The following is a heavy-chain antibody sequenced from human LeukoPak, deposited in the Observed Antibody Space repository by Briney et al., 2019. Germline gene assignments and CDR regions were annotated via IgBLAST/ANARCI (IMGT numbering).Heavy chain of an antibody. Sequence: PGGSLRLSCAASRFTFRNYAMHWVRQAPGKGLEWVAVISSDGTNKDYADSVKGRFSISRDNSKNTIYLQMNRLRADDTAVYYCARDRSQEFDPWGQGTLVTVSS. CDR1: RFTFRNYA. V-gene: IGHV3-30*04. CDR3: ARDRSQEFDP. D-gene: IGHD3-10*01. CDR2: ISSDGTNK. J-gene: IGHJ5*02.